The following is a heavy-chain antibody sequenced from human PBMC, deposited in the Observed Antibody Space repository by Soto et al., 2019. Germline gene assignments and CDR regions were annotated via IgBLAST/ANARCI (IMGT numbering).Heavy chain of an antibody. CDR1: GYTFTSYG. J-gene: IGHJ3*02. CDR3: ARGAVLDAFDI. Sequence: GGSVEVSRKGSGYTFTSYGISWGRQAPGQGLEWMGWISAYNGNTNYAQKLQGRVTMTTDTSTSTAYMELRSLRSDDTAVYYCARGAVLDAFDIWGQGTMVTVSS. D-gene: IGHD6-25*01. CDR2: ISAYNGNT. V-gene: IGHV1-18*01.